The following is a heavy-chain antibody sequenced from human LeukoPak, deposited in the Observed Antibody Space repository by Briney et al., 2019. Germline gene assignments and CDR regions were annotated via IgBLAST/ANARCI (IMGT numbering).Heavy chain of an antibody. J-gene: IGHJ4*02. CDR1: GGSISSSSYY. CDR2: IYYSGST. Sequence: PSETLSLTCTVSGGSISSSSYYWGWIRQPPGNGLEWIGSIYYSGSTYYNPSLKSRVTISVDTSKNQFSLKLSSVTAADTAVYYCARQTVVAATLDYWGQGTLVTVSS. CDR3: ARQTVVAATLDY. D-gene: IGHD2-15*01. V-gene: IGHV4-39*01.